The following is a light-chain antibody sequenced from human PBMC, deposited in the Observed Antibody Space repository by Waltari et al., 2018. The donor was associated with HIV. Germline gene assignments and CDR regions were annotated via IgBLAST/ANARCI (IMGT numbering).Light chain of an antibody. CDR1: QSIGRR. Sequence: DIQMTQSPSSLSASVGDRVTISCRASQSIGRRLNWYQHKPGKAPKLLIYDASTLRSGVPSRFSASGYGTEFTLIISSLQGEDIATYYCQKSDNTPYTFGQGTKLEIK. CDR3: QKSDNTPYT. J-gene: IGKJ2*01. CDR2: DAS. V-gene: IGKV1-39*01.